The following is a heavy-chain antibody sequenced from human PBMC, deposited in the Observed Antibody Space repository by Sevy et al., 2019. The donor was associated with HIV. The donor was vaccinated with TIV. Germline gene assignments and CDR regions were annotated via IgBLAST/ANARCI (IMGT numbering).Heavy chain of an antibody. Sequence: GGSLRPSCAASGFTFSSYGMHWVRQAPGKGRGGGAVILYDGSNKYYADSVKGRFTISRDNSKNTLYLQMNSLRAGDTAVYYCARGLAALPGYYYGMDVWGQGTAVTVSS. V-gene: IGHV3-30*03. CDR1: GFTFSSYG. CDR2: ILYDGSNK. CDR3: ARGLAALPGYYYGMDV. J-gene: IGHJ6*02. D-gene: IGHD6-6*01.